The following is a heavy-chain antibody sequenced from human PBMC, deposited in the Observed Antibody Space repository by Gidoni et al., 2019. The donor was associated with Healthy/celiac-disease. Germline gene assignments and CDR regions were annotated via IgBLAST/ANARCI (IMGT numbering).Heavy chain of an antibody. J-gene: IGHJ5*02. Sequence: EVQLVQSGAEVKKPGESLRISCKGSGYRFPSYWISWVRQMPGKGLEWMGRIVPRDSYTNYSPSFQGHVTISADKSISTAYLQWSSLKASDTAMYYCARHPTLNYGSGSNEVGGWFDPWGQGTLVTVSS. V-gene: IGHV5-10-1*03. D-gene: IGHD3-10*01. CDR1: GYRFPSYW. CDR3: ARHPTLNYGSGSNEVGGWFDP. CDR2: IVPRDSYT.